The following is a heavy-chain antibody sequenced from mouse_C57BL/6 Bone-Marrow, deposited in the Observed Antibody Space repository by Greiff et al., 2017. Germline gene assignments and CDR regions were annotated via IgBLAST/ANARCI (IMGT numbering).Heavy chain of an antibody. J-gene: IGHJ2*01. V-gene: IGHV1-19*01. D-gene: IGHD4-1*01. CDR2: INPYNGGT. Sequence: VQLKQSGPVLVKPGASVKMSCKASGYTFTDYYMNWVKQSHGKSLEWIGVINPYNGGTSYNQKFKGKATLTVDKSSSTAYMELNSLTSEDSAVYYCAREGNCPFDYWGQGTTLTVSS. CDR3: AREGNCPFDY. CDR1: GYTFTDYY.